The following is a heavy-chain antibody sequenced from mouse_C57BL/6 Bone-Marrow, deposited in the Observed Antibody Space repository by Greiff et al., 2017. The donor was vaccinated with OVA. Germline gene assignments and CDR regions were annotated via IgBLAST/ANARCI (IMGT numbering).Heavy chain of an antibody. CDR2: IYPRSGNT. Sequence: QVQLKQSGAELARPGASVKLSCKASGYTFTSYGISWVKQRPGQGLEWIGEIYPRSGNTYYNEKFKGKATPTADKSSSTAYMELRSLTSEDSAVYFCAREVALYYFDYWGQGTTLTVSS. J-gene: IGHJ2*01. CDR3: AREVALYYFDY. CDR1: GYTFTSYG. D-gene: IGHD1-1*02. V-gene: IGHV1-81*01.